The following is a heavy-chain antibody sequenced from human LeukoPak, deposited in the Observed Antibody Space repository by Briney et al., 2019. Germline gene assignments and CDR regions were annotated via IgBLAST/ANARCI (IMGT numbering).Heavy chain of an antibody. CDR3: ARAGYYYGSGSYIDY. D-gene: IGHD3-10*01. J-gene: IGHJ4*02. CDR2: ISSNGGST. V-gene: IGHV3-64*01. Sequence: GGSLRLSCAASGFTFSSYAMHWVRQAPGKGLEYVSAISSNGGSTYYANSVKGRFTISRDNSRNTLYLQMGSLRAEDMAVYYCARAGYYYGSGSYIDYWGQGTLVTVSS. CDR1: GFTFSSYA.